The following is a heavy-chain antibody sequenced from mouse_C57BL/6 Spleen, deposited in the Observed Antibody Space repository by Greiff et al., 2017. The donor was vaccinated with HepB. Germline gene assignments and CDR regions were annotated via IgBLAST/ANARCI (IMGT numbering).Heavy chain of an antibody. V-gene: IGHV5-4*01. Sequence: EVKLMESGGGLVKPGGSLKLSCAASGFTFSSYAMSWVRQTPEKRLEWVATISDGGSYTYYPDNVKGRFTISRDNAKNNLYLQMSHLKSEDTAMYYCARDEGDAMDYWGQGTSVTVSS. CDR2: ISDGGSYT. CDR1: GFTFSSYA. CDR3: ARDEGDAMDY. J-gene: IGHJ4*01.